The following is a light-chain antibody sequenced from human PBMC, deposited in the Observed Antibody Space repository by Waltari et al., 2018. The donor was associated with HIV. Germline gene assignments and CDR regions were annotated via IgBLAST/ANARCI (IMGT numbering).Light chain of an antibody. CDR1: SSNIGSNY. V-gene: IGLV1-47*01. J-gene: IGLJ3*02. CDR2: RND. Sequence: QSVLTQPPSASGTPGQRVSISCSGSSSNIGSNYVYWYQQLPGTAPKLLMYRNDERHSGVPDRFSGSKSGTSASLALSGLRSEDEADYYCAAWDNSLSAGVFGGGTKLTVL. CDR3: AAWDNSLSAGV.